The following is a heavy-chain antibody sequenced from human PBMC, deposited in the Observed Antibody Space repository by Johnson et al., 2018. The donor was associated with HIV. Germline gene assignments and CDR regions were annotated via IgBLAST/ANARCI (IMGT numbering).Heavy chain of an antibody. D-gene: IGHD2-15*01. CDR2: IKSKTDGGTR. Sequence: VHLVESGGGLVKPGGSLRLSCAASGFTFSHAWMNWVRQAPGKGLEWVGRIKSKTDGGTRDYAAPVKGRFIISRDNSKNSLYLQMNSLRAEDTALYYCARDLGVVVATNAFDIWGQGTMVTVSS. CDR3: ARDLGVVVATNAFDI. CDR1: GFTFSHAW. V-gene: IGHV3-15*05. J-gene: IGHJ3*02.